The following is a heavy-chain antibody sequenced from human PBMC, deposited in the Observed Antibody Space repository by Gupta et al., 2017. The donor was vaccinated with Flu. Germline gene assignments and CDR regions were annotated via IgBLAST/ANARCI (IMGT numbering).Heavy chain of an antibody. CDR2: IGTGGDT. CDR1: GFPFSSYD. V-gene: IGHV3-13*01. Sequence: EVQLVESGGGLIQPGGSLRLSCAASGFPFSSYDMHWVRQAPGKGLEWVSGIGTGGDTYYADSVRGRFSIARENDRNSVFLKMNGLRVGDTXVXFCVRNXYGVVADQYGMDVWGQGTTVTVSS. J-gene: IGHJ6*02. D-gene: IGHD2-15*01. CDR3: VRNXYGVVADQYGMDV.